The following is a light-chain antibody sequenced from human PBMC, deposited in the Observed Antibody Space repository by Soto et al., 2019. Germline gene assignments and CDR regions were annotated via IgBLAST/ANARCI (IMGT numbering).Light chain of an antibody. J-gene: IGKJ1*01. CDR1: QSVSSSY. V-gene: IGKV3-20*01. CDR2: GTS. CDR3: QQYGSSPWT. Sequence: EIVLTQSPGTLSLSPGERATLSCRASQSVSSSYLAWYQQKPGQAPRLIIYGTSNRATGIPDRFSGSGSGTYFTLTISRREPEDVAVYYCQQYGSSPWTFGQGTQGEF.